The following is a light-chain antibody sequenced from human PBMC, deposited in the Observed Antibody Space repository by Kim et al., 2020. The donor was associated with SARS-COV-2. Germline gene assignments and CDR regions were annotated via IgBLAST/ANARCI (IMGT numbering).Light chain of an antibody. CDR1: QSVSIY. CDR3: QQYKNWWT. CDR2: GAS. Sequence: EIVMTQSPATLSVSPGGRATLSCRASQSVSIYLAWYQQKPGQAPRLLIYGASTRATGIPARFSGSGSGTEFTFTISSLQSEDFAVYYCQQYKNWWTFGQGTKVDIK. J-gene: IGKJ1*01. V-gene: IGKV3-15*01.